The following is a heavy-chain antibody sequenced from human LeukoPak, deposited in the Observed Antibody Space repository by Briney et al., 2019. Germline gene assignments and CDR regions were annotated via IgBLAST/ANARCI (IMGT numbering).Heavy chain of an antibody. J-gene: IGHJ4*02. CDR1: GGSISSSNW. Sequence: SGTLSLTCAVSGGSISSSNWWSWVRQPPGKGLEWIGEIYHSGSTNYNPSLKSRVTISVDTSKNQFSLKLSSVTAADTAVYYCARGRAAAGPDYWGQGTLVTVSS. CDR3: ARGRAAAGPDY. D-gene: IGHD6-13*01. CDR2: IYHSGST. V-gene: IGHV4-4*02.